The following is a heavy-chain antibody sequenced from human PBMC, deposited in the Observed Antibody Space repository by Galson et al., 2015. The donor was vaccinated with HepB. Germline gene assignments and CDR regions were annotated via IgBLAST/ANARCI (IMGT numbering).Heavy chain of an antibody. D-gene: IGHD3-22*01. V-gene: IGHV4-30-2*01. Sequence: TLSLTCTVSGGSISSGGFSWSWIRQPPGEGLEWIGYIYHSGSTSYNPTLKSRVTISVDTSKNQFSLRLTSVTAADTAVYYCARAPRRYFYDSSGPSASSYFDNWGQGTLVTVSS. CDR3: ARAPRRYFYDSSGPSASSYFDN. CDR1: GGSISSGGFS. CDR2: IYHSGST. J-gene: IGHJ4*02.